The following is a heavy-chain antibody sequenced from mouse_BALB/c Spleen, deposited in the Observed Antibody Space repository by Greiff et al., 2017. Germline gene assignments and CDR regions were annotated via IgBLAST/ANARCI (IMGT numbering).Heavy chain of an antibody. Sequence: EVMLVESGGGLVQPGGSLRLSCATSGFTFTDYYMSWVRQPPGKALEWLGFIRNKANGYTTEYSASVKGRFSISRDNSQSILYLQMNTLRAEDSATYDCARGGYAWFAYWGQGTLVTVSA. J-gene: IGHJ3*01. D-gene: IGHD2-2*01. CDR1: GFTFTDYY. CDR2: IRNKANGYTT. V-gene: IGHV7-3*02. CDR3: ARGGYAWFAY.